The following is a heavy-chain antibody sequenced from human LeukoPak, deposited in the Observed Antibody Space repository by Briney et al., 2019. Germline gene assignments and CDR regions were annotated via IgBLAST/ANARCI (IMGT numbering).Heavy chain of an antibody. D-gene: IGHD3-22*01. CDR3: AREYYYDGFDI. CDR1: GFTFNRYW. CDR2: INGDGSIT. Sequence: GGSLRLSCAASGFTFNRYWMHWVRQAPGKGLVWVSRINGDGSITGHADSVKGRFTISRDNAKNTLYLRMSSLRAEDTALYYCAREYYYDGFDIWGQGTMVTVSS. J-gene: IGHJ3*02. V-gene: IGHV3-74*01.